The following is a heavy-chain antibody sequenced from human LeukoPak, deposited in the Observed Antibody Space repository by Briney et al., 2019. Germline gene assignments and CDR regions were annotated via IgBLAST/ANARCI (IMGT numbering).Heavy chain of an antibody. CDR3: ARGITGPPRAY. Sequence: PSEILSLTCTVSGGSISTYLWNWIRQPPGKGLEWIGYIYYSGSTNYNPSLKSRVTISVDTSKNQFSLKLSSVTAADTAVYYCARGITGPPRAYWGQGTLVTVSS. J-gene: IGHJ4*02. D-gene: IGHD1-20*01. CDR1: GGSISTYL. CDR2: IYYSGST. V-gene: IGHV4-59*12.